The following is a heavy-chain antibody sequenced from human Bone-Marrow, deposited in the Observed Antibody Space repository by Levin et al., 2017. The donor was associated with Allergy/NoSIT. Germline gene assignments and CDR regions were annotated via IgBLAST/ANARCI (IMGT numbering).Heavy chain of an antibody. Sequence: SCTVSGGSVSSADYYWSWIRQSPGKGLEWIGYIYYSGSTHYNPSLASRLRISIDKSKNQFSLNLYSVTAADTAVYYCARDNYGDYMRDAFDIWGQGTVVTVSS. D-gene: IGHD4-17*01. CDR3: ARDNYGDYMRDAFDI. V-gene: IGHV4-30-4*01. J-gene: IGHJ3*02. CDR2: IYYSGST. CDR1: GGSVSSADYY.